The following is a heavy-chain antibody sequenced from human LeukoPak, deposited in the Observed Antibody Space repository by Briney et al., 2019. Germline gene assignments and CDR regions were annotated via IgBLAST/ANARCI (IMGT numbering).Heavy chain of an antibody. Sequence: ASVTVSCKASGYTFTSYAMNWVRQAPGQGLEWMGLINPSGSSTLYAQKFQGRVTMTRDMSTTTDYMELSSLRSEDTAVYYCARDNSVGDIAWWFDPWGQGTLVTVSS. V-gene: IGHV1-46*01. CDR2: INPSGSST. J-gene: IGHJ5*02. CDR1: GYTFTSYA. CDR3: ARDNSVGDIAWWFDP. D-gene: IGHD3-16*02.